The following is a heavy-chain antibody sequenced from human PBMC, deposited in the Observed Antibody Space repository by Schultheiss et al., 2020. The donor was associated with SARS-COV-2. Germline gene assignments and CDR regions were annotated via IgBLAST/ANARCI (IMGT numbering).Heavy chain of an antibody. CDR1: GYSFTSYW. V-gene: IGHV3-73*01. Sequence: GGSLRLSCKGSGYSFTSYWIGWVRQMPGKGLEWVGRIRSKANSYATAYAASVKGRFTISRDDSKNTAYLQMNSLKTEDTAVYYCARGRYCSSTSCLNPWGVYYYYGMDVWGQGTTVNVSS. CDR2: IRSKANSYAT. D-gene: IGHD2-2*01. CDR3: ARGRYCSSTSCLNPWGVYYYYGMDV. J-gene: IGHJ6*02.